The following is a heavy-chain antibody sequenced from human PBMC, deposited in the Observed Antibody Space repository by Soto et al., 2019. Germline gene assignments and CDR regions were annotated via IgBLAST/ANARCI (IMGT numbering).Heavy chain of an antibody. V-gene: IGHV3-9*01. Sequence: PGGSLRLSCAASGFTFDDYATHWVRQAPGKGLEWVSGISWNSGSIGYADSVKGRFTISRDNAKNSLYLQMNSLRAEDTALYYCAKGLSGSYYYDLDYWGQGTLVTVSS. D-gene: IGHD1-26*01. CDR1: GFTFDDYA. CDR3: AKGLSGSYYYDLDY. CDR2: ISWNSGSI. J-gene: IGHJ4*02.